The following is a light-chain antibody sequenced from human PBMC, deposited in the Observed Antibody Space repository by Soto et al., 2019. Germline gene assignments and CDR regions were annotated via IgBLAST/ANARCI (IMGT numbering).Light chain of an antibody. Sequence: DIQMTQSPSSLSASVGDSVTITCQASQDITKYLNWYQQRPGKPPKLLIYDASYLETGVPSRFSGSGSGTTYTVTISSLQPEDSATYYCQQYHDLPPTFGQGTRLEIK. CDR3: QQYHDLPPT. CDR1: QDITKY. CDR2: DAS. J-gene: IGKJ5*01. V-gene: IGKV1-33*01.